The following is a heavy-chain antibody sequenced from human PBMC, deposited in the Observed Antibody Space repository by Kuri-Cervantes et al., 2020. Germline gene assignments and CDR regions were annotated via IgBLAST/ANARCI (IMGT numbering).Heavy chain of an antibody. CDR1: GGSFSGYH. CDR3: ARVLLVRRYYYDSSGYYYLDY. D-gene: IGHD3-22*01. Sequence: GSLRLSCAVYGGSFSGYHWSWIRQPPGKGLEWIGEINHSGSTNYNPSLKSRVTMSVDTSKNQLSLKLSSVTAADTAVYYCARVLLVRRYYYDSSGYYYLDYWGQGTLVTVSS. V-gene: IGHV4-34*01. CDR2: INHSGST. J-gene: IGHJ4*02.